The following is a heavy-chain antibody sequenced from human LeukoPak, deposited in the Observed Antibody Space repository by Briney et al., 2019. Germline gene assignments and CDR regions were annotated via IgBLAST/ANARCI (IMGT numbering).Heavy chain of an antibody. V-gene: IGHV3-9*01. D-gene: IGHD4-23*01. CDR1: GSTFDDYA. Sequence: AGGSLRLSCAASGSTFDDYAMHWVRQAPGKGPEWVSGISWNSGTIGYADSVKGRFTISRDNAKTSLYLEMNSLRAEDTAFYYCGKDIRPGGLYGGNGGIDYWGPGTLVTVSS. CDR2: ISWNSGTI. CDR3: GKDIRPGGLYGGNGGIDY. J-gene: IGHJ4*02.